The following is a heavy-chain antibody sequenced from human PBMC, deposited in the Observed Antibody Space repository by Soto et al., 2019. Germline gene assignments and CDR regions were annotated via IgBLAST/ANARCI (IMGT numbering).Heavy chain of an antibody. Sequence: QVQLQESGPGLVKPSQTLSLTCTVSGGSISSGDYYWSWIRQPPGKGLEWIGNIYHSGSTYYNPSIXSXVXIXXDTSTTQFSLKLSSVTAADTAVYYCALTGYYDVDYWCQGTLVTVSS. CDR3: ALTGYYDVDY. CDR2: IYHSGST. J-gene: IGHJ4*02. CDR1: GGSISSGDYY. D-gene: IGHD3-9*01. V-gene: IGHV4-30-4*01.